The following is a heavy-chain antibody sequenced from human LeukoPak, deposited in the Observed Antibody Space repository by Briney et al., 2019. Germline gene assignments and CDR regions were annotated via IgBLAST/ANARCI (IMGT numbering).Heavy chain of an antibody. CDR1: GFTFSSYS. D-gene: IGHD5-24*01. CDR3: AREDDGYNPFDY. J-gene: IGHJ4*02. V-gene: IGHV3-21*01. Sequence: QSGGSLRLSCAASGFTFSSYSMNWVRQAPGKGLEWVSSISSSSSYIYYADSVKGRFTISRDNAKNSLYLQMNSLRAEDTAVYYCAREDDGYNPFDYWGQGTLVTVPS. CDR2: ISSSSSYI.